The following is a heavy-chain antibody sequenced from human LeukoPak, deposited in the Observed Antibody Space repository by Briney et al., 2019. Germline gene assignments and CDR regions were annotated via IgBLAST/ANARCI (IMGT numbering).Heavy chain of an antibody. Sequence: SETLSLTCTVSGGSISSYYWDWLRQPPGMGLEWIASIYHSGTTYYNPSLKSRVSISMDTSKKQLSLKLRSVTAADTAVYFCARVASSVRDDAFDFWGQGTMVTVSS. D-gene: IGHD6-19*01. J-gene: IGHJ3*01. V-gene: IGHV4-38-2*02. CDR3: ARVASSVRDDAFDF. CDR1: GGSISSYY. CDR2: IYHSGTT.